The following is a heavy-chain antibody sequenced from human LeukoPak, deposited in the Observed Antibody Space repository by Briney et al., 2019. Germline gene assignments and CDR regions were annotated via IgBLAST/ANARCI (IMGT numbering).Heavy chain of an antibody. J-gene: IGHJ4*02. D-gene: IGHD6-13*01. CDR3: ARSFVTSSWYDFDY. CDR2: VNHSGST. Sequence: SETLSLTCAVYGGSFSDYYWSWIRQPPGKGLEWIGEVNHSGSTNYNPSLKSRVSISVDTSKNQFSLKVSSVTAADTAVYYCARSFVTSSWYDFDYWGQGTLVTVSS. V-gene: IGHV4-34*01. CDR1: GGSFSDYY.